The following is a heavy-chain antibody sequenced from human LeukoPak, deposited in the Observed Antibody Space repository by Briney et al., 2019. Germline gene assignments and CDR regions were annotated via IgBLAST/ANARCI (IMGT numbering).Heavy chain of an antibody. Sequence: ASVKVSCKASGYTFTSYGISWVRQAPGQGLEWMGWISAYNGNTNYAQKLQGRVTMTTDTSTSTAYMELRSLRSDDTAVYYCASSGRYEVGATTLGAFDIWGQGTMVTVSS. J-gene: IGHJ3*02. CDR2: ISAYNGNT. CDR1: GYTFTSYG. CDR3: ASSGRYEVGATTLGAFDI. D-gene: IGHD1-26*01. V-gene: IGHV1-18*01.